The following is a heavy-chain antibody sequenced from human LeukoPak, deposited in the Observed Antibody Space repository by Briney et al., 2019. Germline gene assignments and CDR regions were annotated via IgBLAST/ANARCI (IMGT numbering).Heavy chain of an antibody. CDR1: GGSISSSY. V-gene: IGHV4-59*01. D-gene: IGHD6-13*01. CDR3: ASSSWYGNWFDP. Sequence: SETLSLTCTVSGGSISSSYWSWIPQPPGKGLEGIGYIYYTGSTNYNPSLKSRVTISVDTSKNQFSLELSSVTAADTAVYYCASSSWYGNWFDPWGQGTLVTVSS. J-gene: IGHJ5*02. CDR2: IYYTGST.